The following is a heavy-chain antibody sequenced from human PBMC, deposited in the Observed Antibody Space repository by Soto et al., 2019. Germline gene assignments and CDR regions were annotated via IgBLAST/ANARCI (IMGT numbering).Heavy chain of an antibody. J-gene: IGHJ6*02. CDR2: IKPDGSEQ. V-gene: IGHV3-7*01. Sequence: GGSLRLSCAASEFTFDKYYMTWVRQAPGKGPEWVANIKPDGSEQYYVDSVKGRFTISRDNANNSLYLQMNSLRAEDTAVYFCARGNWNYYYGFDVWGQGTTVTV. CDR1: EFTFDKYY. D-gene: IGHD1-20*01. CDR3: ARGNWNYYYGFDV.